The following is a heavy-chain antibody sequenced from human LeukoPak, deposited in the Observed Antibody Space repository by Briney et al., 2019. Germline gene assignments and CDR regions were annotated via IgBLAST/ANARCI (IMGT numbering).Heavy chain of an antibody. CDR3: ARDRMEGDYHDSSGHCFDY. D-gene: IGHD3-22*01. CDR1: GGSISSGDYY. CDR2: IYYSGST. V-gene: IGHV4-30-4*01. J-gene: IGHJ4*02. Sequence: SETLSLTCTVSGGSISSGDYYWSWIRQPTGKGLESIGYIYYSGSTYYNPSIKRRVTISVDTSKNQFSLKLSSVTAADTAVYYCARDRMEGDYHDSSGHCFDYWGQGTLVTVSS.